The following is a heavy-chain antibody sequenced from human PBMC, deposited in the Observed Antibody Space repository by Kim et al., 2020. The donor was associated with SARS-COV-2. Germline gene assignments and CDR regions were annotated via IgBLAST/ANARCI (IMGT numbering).Heavy chain of an antibody. CDR1: GYTFSDYF. CDR2: INPNSGGT. Sequence: ASVKVSFKASGYTFSDYFIHWVRQAPGQGLEWMGWINPNSGGTKSAQRFQGRVTMTRDTSIDTAYMEVSRLRSDDTAVYYCARGLAHCNDGGCTAWGQGTPVTVSS. J-gene: IGHJ5*02. V-gene: IGHV1-2*02. CDR3: ARGLAHCNDGGCTA. D-gene: IGHD2-8*01.